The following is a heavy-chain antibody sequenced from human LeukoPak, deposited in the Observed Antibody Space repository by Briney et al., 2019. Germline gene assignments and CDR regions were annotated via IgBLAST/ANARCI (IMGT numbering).Heavy chain of an antibody. J-gene: IGHJ2*01. CDR3: ARFGPEMATPNWYFDL. D-gene: IGHD5-24*01. V-gene: IGHV4-59*01. CDR2: IYYSGST. Sequence: SETLSLTCTVSGGSISSYYWSWIRQPPGKGLEWIGYIYYSGSTNYNPSLKSRVTISVDTSKNQFSLKLSSVTAADTAVYYCARFGPEMATPNWYFDLWGRGTLVTVSS. CDR1: GGSISSYY.